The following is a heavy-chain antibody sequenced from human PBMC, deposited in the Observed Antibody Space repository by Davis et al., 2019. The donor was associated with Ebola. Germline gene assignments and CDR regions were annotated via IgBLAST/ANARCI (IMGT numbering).Heavy chain of an antibody. Sequence: GGSLRLSCTASAFTLSNAWMGWVRQAPGKGLEWVSAISGSGGSTYYADSVKGRFTISRDNSKNTLYLQMNSLRAEDTAVYYCAKDGEGNYYDYWGQGTLVTVSS. CDR3: AKDGEGNYYDY. CDR2: ISGSGGST. J-gene: IGHJ4*02. D-gene: IGHD3-10*01. V-gene: IGHV3-23*01. CDR1: AFTLSNAW.